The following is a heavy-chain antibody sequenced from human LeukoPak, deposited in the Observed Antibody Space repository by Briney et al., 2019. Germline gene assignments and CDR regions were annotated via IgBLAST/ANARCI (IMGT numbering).Heavy chain of an antibody. CDR2: IYYSGST. CDR1: GGSISSSSYY. CDR3: ARDRGGSTVTTRFDY. J-gene: IGHJ4*02. V-gene: IGHV4-39*07. D-gene: IGHD4-17*01. Sequence: KASETLSLTCTVSGGSISSSSYYWGWIRQPPGKGLEWIGSIYYSGSTYYNPSLKSRVTISVDTSKNQFSLKLSSVTAADTAVYYCARDRGGSTVTTRFDYWGQGTLVTVSS.